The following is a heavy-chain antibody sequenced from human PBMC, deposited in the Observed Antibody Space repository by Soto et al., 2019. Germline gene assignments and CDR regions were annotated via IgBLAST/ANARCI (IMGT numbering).Heavy chain of an antibody. Sequence: ETLSLTCTVSGGSLTKYYWSWIRQPAGKGLEWIGRVSTSGNVVSKASLRSRLTMSVDTSKNQFSLRLTSVTAADTAVYYCARDNNDFWSLYPLAFDYWGRGALVTVSS. CDR3: ARDNNDFWSLYPLAFDY. CDR1: GGSLTKYY. V-gene: IGHV4-4*07. D-gene: IGHD3-3*01. CDR2: VSTSGNV. J-gene: IGHJ4*02.